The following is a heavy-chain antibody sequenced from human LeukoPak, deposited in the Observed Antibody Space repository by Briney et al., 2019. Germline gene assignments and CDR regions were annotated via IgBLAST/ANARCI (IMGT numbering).Heavy chain of an antibody. Sequence: PGGSLRLSCAASGFTFSSYAMHWVRQAPGKGLEWVAVISYDGSNKYYADSVKGRFTISRDNSKNTLYLQMNSLRAEDTAVYHCAKAYCSGGSCYSYFDYWGQGTLVTVSS. V-gene: IGHV3-30*04. D-gene: IGHD2-15*01. J-gene: IGHJ4*02. CDR1: GFTFSSYA. CDR2: ISYDGSNK. CDR3: AKAYCSGGSCYSYFDY.